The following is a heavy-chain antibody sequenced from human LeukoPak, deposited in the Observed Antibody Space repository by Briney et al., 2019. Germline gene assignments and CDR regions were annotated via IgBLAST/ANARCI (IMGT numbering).Heavy chain of an antibody. CDR1: GFTFSTYN. V-gene: IGHV3-21*06. CDR2: ITSDSRYM. Sequence: GGSLRLSCAASGFTFSTYNMNWVRQAPGKGLEWVSSITSDSRYMYYADSVKGRFTVSRDNSKNSLYLQMKRLRAEDTALYYCARRGYHDYSGFDYWGQGTLVTVSS. CDR3: ARRGYHDYSGFDY. D-gene: IGHD1-26*01. J-gene: IGHJ4*02.